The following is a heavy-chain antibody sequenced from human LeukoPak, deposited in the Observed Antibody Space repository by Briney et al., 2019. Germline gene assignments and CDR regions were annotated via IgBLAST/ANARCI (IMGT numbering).Heavy chain of an antibody. D-gene: IGHD3-22*01. CDR1: GFTFGSYW. Sequence: PGGSLRLSCAASGFTFGSYWMTWVRQAPGKGLDWVANIKQDGSEKHYVDSVKGRFTISRDNAKNSLYLQMNSLRAEDTAVYYCARVPYDTTGYSWFGLDYWGQGTLVTVSS. CDR2: IKQDGSEK. CDR3: ARVPYDTTGYSWFGLDY. J-gene: IGHJ4*02. V-gene: IGHV3-7*01.